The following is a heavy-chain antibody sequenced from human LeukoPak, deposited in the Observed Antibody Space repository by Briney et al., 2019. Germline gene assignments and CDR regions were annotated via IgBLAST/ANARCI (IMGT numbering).Heavy chain of an antibody. D-gene: IGHD5-12*01. CDR2: IYWNDDN. CDR3: THSRGGVSFDY. J-gene: IGHJ4*02. CDR1: GFSLTTSGMG. V-gene: IGHV2-5*01. Sequence: SGPTLVKPTQTLTLTCTFSGFSLTTSGMGVGRLRQPPGKALEWLALIYWNDDNRYSPSLKSRLTITKDTSKNQVVLTVTNMDPVDAGTYYCTHSRGGVSFDYWGQGTLVAVSS.